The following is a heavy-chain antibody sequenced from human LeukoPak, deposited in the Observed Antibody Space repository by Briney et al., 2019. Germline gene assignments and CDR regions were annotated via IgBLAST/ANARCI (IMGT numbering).Heavy chain of an antibody. Sequence: GGSLRLSCAASGFTFSSYAMHWVRQAPGKGLEWVAVISYDGSNKYYADSVKGRFTISRDNSKNTLYLQMNSLRAEDTAVYYCASHLGTHSDYWGQGTLVTVSS. D-gene: IGHD7-27*01. CDR1: GFTFSSYA. J-gene: IGHJ4*02. CDR2: ISYDGSNK. V-gene: IGHV3-30-3*01. CDR3: ASHLGTHSDY.